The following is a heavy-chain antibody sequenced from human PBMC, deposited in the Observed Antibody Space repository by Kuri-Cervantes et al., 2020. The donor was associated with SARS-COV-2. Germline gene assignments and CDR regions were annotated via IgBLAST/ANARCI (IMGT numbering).Heavy chain of an antibody. CDR1: GYTFSDYY. CDR2: INPNSGGT. V-gene: IGHV1-2*04. D-gene: IGHD2-2*01. CDR3: ARERAYCSSVSCYGSDS. Sequence: ASVKVSCKASGYTFSDYYMYWVRQAPGQGLEWMGWINPNSGGTNYAQKFQGWVTMTRDTSSTGYMELSRLRSEDTAVYYCARERAYCSSVSCYGSDSWGQGTLVTVSS. J-gene: IGHJ5*01.